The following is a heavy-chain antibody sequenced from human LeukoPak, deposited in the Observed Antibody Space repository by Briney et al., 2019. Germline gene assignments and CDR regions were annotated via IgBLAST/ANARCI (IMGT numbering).Heavy chain of an antibody. J-gene: IGHJ4*02. V-gene: IGHV4-39*01. D-gene: IGHD1-26*01. CDR2: IYYSGST. CDR1: GGSISSSSYY. Sequence: SETLSLTCTVSGGSISSSSYYWGWIRQPPGKGLEWIGSIYYSGSTYYNPSLKSRVTISVDTSKNQFSLKLSSVTAADTAVYYCARHVWELRYFDYWGQGTLVTVSS. CDR3: ARHVWELRYFDY.